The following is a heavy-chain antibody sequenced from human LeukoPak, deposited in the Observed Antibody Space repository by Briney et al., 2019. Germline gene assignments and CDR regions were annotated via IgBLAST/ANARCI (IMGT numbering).Heavy chain of an antibody. J-gene: IGHJ4*02. CDR1: GYTFTSYD. V-gene: IGHV1-8*01. CDR2: MNPNSGNT. D-gene: IGHD3-22*01. Sequence: ASVKVSCKASGYTFTSYDINWVRRATGQGLEWMGWMNPNSGNTGYAQKFQGRVTMTRNTSISTAYMELSSLRSEDTAVYYCARADYDSSGSTRKQIDYWGQGTLVTVSS. CDR3: ARADYDSSGSTRKQIDY.